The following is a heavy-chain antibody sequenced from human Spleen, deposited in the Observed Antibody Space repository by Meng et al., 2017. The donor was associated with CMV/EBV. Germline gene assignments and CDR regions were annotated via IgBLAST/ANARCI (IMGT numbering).Heavy chain of an antibody. CDR3: TKNQYDSSGYYPPPDY. CDR2: IDIGSIYI. D-gene: IGHD3-22*01. CDR1: FTFSTYS. V-gene: IGHV3-21*01. J-gene: IGHJ4*02. Sequence: FTFSTYSMSWVRQAPGKGLEWVSSIDIGSIYIYYADSVKGRFTISRDDAKNSVYLHMNSLRAEDTAIYYCTKNQYDSSGYYPPPDYWGQGTLVTVSS.